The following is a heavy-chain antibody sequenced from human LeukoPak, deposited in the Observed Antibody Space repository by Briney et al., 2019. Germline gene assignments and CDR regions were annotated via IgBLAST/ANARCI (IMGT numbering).Heavy chain of an antibody. CDR3: ARPLGYCSSTSCYQDY. J-gene: IGHJ4*02. Sequence: GVSLKISCKRFGYSFTDHWVAWVRQMRGKGPGWRGIIYPGDSDTRYSPSFEGQVTISADKSISTAYLQWSSLKASYTAMYYCARPLGYCSSTSCYQDYWGQGTLVTVSS. D-gene: IGHD2-2*01. V-gene: IGHV5-51*01. CDR1: GYSFTDHW. CDR2: IYPGDSDT.